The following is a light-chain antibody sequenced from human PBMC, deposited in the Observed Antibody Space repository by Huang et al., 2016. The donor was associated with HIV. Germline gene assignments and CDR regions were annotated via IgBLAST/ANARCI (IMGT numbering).Light chain of an antibody. Sequence: IVLTQSPATLSLSPGERATLSCRASQSVRSYLAWYQQKPGQAPRLLIYDASNRAPGIPARFSGGGSGTDFTLTISSLEPEDFAVYYCQQRSNWPWTFGQGTKVEIK. V-gene: IGKV3-11*01. CDR3: QQRSNWPWT. CDR2: DAS. J-gene: IGKJ1*01. CDR1: QSVRSY.